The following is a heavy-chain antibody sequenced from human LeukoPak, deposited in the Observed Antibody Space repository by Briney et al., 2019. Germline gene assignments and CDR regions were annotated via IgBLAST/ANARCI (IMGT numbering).Heavy chain of an antibody. D-gene: IGHD3-22*01. CDR1: GGSISSYY. CDR2: IYYSGST. Sequence: SETLSLTCTVSGGSISSYYWSWIRQPPGKGLEWIGYIYYSGSTNYNPSLKSRVTISVDTSKNQFSLKLSSVTAADTVVYYCAIYQKYYYDSSAPAFDIWGQGTMVTVSS. V-gene: IGHV4-59*08. CDR3: AIYQKYYYDSSAPAFDI. J-gene: IGHJ3*02.